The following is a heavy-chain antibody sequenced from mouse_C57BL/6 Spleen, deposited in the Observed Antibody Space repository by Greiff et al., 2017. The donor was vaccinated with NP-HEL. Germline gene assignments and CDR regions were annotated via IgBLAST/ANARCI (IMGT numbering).Heavy chain of an antibody. D-gene: IGHD2-5*01. J-gene: IGHJ4*01. V-gene: IGHV1-55*01. CDR1: GYTFTSYW. CDR3: TRRGYSNYVGYAMDF. Sequence: QVQLQQPGAELVKPGASVKMSCKASGYTFTSYWITWVKQRPGQGLEWIGDIYPGSGSTNYSGKFKSKATLTVDTSSSTAYMQLFSLTSEDSAVYYCTRRGYSNYVGYAMDFWGQGTSVTVSS. CDR2: IYPGSGST.